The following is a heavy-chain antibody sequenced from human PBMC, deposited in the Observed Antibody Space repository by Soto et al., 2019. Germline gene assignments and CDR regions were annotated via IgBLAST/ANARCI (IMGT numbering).Heavy chain of an antibody. CDR3: ARHCSGGSCYREGAFDI. Sequence: ASVKVSCKASGYTFTGYYIHLVRQAPGQGLEWMGWINPNSGGTNYAQKFQGWVTMTRDTSISTAYMELSRLRSDDTAVYYCARHCSGGSCYREGAFDIWGQGTMVTVSS. D-gene: IGHD2-15*01. J-gene: IGHJ3*02. CDR1: GYTFTGYY. V-gene: IGHV1-2*04. CDR2: INPNSGGT.